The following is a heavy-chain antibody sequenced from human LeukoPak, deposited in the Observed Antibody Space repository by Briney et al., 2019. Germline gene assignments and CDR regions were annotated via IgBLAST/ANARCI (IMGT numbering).Heavy chain of an antibody. V-gene: IGHV4-34*01. D-gene: IGHD2-15*01. CDR2: INHSGST. J-gene: IGHJ4*02. Sequence: PSETLSLTCAVSGGTLSGYYWSWIRQPPGKGLEWIWEINHSGSTNYKPSLKSRETIYVDTSKKHISLKLRSVTAAHTGVYYCARGLGYCSGGSCSNWGQGTLVTVSS. CDR1: GGTLSGYY. CDR3: ARGLGYCSGGSCSN.